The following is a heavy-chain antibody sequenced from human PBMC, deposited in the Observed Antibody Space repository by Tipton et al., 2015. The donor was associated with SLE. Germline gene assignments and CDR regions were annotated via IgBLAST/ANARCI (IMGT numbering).Heavy chain of an antibody. CDR3: ASPYQPRVWLRLGDAFDI. J-gene: IGHJ3*02. Sequence: TLSLTCTVSGGSISSYCWSWIRQPAGKGLEWIGLIYTTGSTYYNPSLKSRVTISVDTSKNQFSLKLSSVTAADTAVYYCASPYQPRVWLRLGDAFDIWGQGTMVTVSS. CDR1: GGSISSYC. V-gene: IGHV4-59*05. D-gene: IGHD5-12*01. CDR2: IYTTGST.